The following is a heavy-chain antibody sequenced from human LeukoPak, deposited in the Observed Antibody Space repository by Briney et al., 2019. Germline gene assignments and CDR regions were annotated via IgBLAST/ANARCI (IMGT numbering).Heavy chain of an antibody. J-gene: IGHJ4*02. V-gene: IGHV3-74*01. D-gene: IGHD3-16*01. CDR2: INSDGSAT. CDR3: TRDLGGTSWGEWNY. Sequence: GGSLRLSCAASGFTFSNYWMHWVRQAPGKGLVWVSRINSDGSATNYADSMKGRFTISRDNAKNTLYLQMSSLRAEDTAVYYCTRDLGGTSWGEWNYWGQGTLVTVSS. CDR1: GFTFSNYW.